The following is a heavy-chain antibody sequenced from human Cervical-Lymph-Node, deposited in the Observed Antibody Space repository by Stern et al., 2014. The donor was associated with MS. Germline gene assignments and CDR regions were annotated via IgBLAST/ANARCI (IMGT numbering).Heavy chain of an antibody. D-gene: IGHD5-24*01. CDR2: INPNSGGA. CDR3: ARKPDGYNLGRAAFDI. V-gene: IGHV1-2*02. CDR1: GYTFTAYY. Sequence: VQLVESGAEVKEPGASVKVSCKASGYTFTAYYMHWVRQAPGQGLEWMGWINPNSGGAKYAQKFQGRVTVTRDTSVSTAYMELSRLRSDDTAVYYCARKPDGYNLGRAAFDIWGQGTMVTVSS. J-gene: IGHJ3*02.